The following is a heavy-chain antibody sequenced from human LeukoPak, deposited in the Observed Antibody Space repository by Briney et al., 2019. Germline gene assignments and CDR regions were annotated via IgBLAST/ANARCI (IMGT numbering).Heavy chain of an antibody. J-gene: IGHJ4*02. V-gene: IGHV4-34*01. CDR2: INHSGST. CDR1: GGSFSGYY. Sequence: SETLSLTCAVYGGSFSGYYWSWIRQPPGKGLEWIGEINHSGSTNYNPSLKSRVTISVDTSKNQFSLNLSSVTAADTAVYYCASTVLGAGTFDYWGQGTLVTVSS. CDR3: ASTVLGAGTFDY. D-gene: IGHD3-10*01.